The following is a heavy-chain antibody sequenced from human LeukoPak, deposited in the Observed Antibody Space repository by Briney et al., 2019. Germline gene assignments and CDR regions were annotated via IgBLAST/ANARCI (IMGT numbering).Heavy chain of an antibody. J-gene: IGHJ4*02. CDR2: IYPGDSDT. V-gene: IGHV5-51*01. CDR1: GYSFSSYW. Sequence: GESLKISCKGSGYSFSSYWIGWVRQMPGKGLEWMGIIYPGDSDTTYSPSFQGQVTISADRSITTAYLQWSSLKASDTAMYYCARRGYSYGLYYFDYWGQGTLVTVSS. D-gene: IGHD5-18*01. CDR3: ARRGYSYGLYYFDY.